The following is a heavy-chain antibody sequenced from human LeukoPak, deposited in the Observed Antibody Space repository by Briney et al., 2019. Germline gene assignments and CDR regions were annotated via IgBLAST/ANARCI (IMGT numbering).Heavy chain of an antibody. Sequence: SQTLSLTSTLSGGSITSVAACCSWIRQPAGKGLEWIGRLYSSGSTNDNPSLKSRVTISADTSKNQFSLKLSSVTAADTAVYYCARDGQSGHDIWGQGTMVTVSS. V-gene: IGHV4-61*02. CDR2: LYSSGST. CDR1: GGSITSVAAC. J-gene: IGHJ3*02. CDR3: ARDGQSGHDI.